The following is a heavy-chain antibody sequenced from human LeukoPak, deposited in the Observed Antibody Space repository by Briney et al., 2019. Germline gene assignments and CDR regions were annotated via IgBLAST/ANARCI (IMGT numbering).Heavy chain of an antibody. CDR1: GFTFSDYA. J-gene: IGHJ4*02. CDR3: ARDTDWGSF. Sequence: PGGSLRLSCAASGFTFSDYAMSWVRQAPGRGLEWVSGIRGSGGSTYYADSVKGRFTISRDNSKNTLYLQMNSLRAEDTAVYYCARDTDWGSFWGQGTLVTVSS. CDR2: IRGSGGST. V-gene: IGHV3-23*01. D-gene: IGHD3-16*01.